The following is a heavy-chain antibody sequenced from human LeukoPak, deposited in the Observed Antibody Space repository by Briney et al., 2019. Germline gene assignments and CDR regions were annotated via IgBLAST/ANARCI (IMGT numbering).Heavy chain of an antibody. Sequence: ASVKVSCKASGYTFTSYGISWVRQAPGQGLEWMGWISAYNGNTNYAQKLQVRVTMTTDTSTSTAYMELRSLRSDDTAVYYCARVRCSGGSCSYNWFDPWGQGTLVTVSS. CDR1: GYTFTSYG. D-gene: IGHD2-15*01. J-gene: IGHJ5*02. CDR3: ARVRCSGGSCSYNWFDP. CDR2: ISAYNGNT. V-gene: IGHV1-18*01.